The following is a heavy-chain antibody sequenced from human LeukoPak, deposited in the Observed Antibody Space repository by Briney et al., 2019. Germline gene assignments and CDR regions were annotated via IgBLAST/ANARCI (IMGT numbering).Heavy chain of an antibody. D-gene: IGHD4/OR15-4a*01. V-gene: IGHV1-8*01. Sequence: GASVKVSCKASGYTFTSYDINWVRQATGQGLEWMGWMNPNSGNTGYAQKFQGGVTMTRNTSISTAYMELSSLRSEDTAVYYCARVRRKNWFDPWGQGTLVAVSS. CDR2: MNPNSGNT. CDR1: GYTFTSYD. J-gene: IGHJ5*02. CDR3: ARVRRKNWFDP.